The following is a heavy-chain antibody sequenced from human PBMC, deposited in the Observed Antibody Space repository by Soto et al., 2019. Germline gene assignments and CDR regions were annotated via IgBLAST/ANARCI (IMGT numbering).Heavy chain of an antibody. J-gene: IGHJ5*01. CDR3: SRGRYCLTGRCFPNWFDS. D-gene: IGHD7-27*01. V-gene: IGHV4-30-4*01. CDR2: IYKSSTT. CDR1: GDSISNLDYF. Sequence: PSETLSLTCSVSGDSISNLDYFWAWIRQPPGQALEYIGYIYKSSTTYYNPSFESRVAISVDTSKSQFSLNVTSVTAADIAVYFCSRGRYCLTGRCFPNWFDSWGQGALVNVSS.